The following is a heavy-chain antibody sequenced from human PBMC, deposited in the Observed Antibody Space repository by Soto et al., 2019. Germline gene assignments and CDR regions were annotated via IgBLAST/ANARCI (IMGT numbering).Heavy chain of an antibody. CDR2: FNGGNGNI. V-gene: IGHV1-3*05. CDR3: ARGNVRGGCLDY. CDR1: GYTFSTYA. J-gene: IGHJ4*02. D-gene: IGHD3-10*01. Sequence: QDQLVQSGAEERKPGASVKVSCKASGYTFSTYAMHWVRRAPGQSLERMGWFNGGNGNIKYSQKFEGRVTITTDTAASTAYMELNMLRSEDTAVYYCARGNVRGGCLDYWRQGALVSVSS.